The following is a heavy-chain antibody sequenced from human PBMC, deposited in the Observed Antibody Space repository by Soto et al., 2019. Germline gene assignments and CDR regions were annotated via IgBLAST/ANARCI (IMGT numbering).Heavy chain of an antibody. V-gene: IGHV4-61*05. Sequence: LSLTCTVSGGSISSSSYYWSWIRQPPGKGLEWIGYIYYSGTTDYSPSLKSRVTISVDTSKNQFSLKLSSVTAADSAIYYCARQSGGYYYYGMDVWGQGTTVTVSS. CDR2: IYYSGTT. J-gene: IGHJ6*02. D-gene: IGHD1-26*01. CDR1: GGSISSSSYY. CDR3: ARQSGGYYYYGMDV.